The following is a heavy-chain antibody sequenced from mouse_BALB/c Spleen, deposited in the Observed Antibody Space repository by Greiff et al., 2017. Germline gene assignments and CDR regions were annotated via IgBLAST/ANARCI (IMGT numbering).Heavy chain of an antibody. V-gene: IGHV3-6*02. CDR1: GYSITSGYY. D-gene: IGHD1-1*01. J-gene: IGHJ2*01. CDR2: ISYDGSN. CDR3: ARSLRGFFDY. Sequence: EVKLQESGPGLVKPSQSLSLTCSVTGYSITSGYYWNWIRQFPGNKLEWMGYISYDGSNNYNPSLKNRISITRDTSKNQFFLKLNSVTTEDTATYYCARSLRGFFDYWGQGTTLTVSS.